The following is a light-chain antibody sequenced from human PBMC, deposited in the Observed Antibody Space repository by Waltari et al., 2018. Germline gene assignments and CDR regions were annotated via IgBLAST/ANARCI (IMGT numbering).Light chain of an antibody. Sequence: EIVMTQSPATLSVPPGERATLSFRASQSVSSNLAWYQQKPGQAPRLLIYCASTRATGIPARFSGGWSGTQFTLTISSMQSEDFAVYYCQQYNNWPRTFGQGTKVEIK. CDR2: CAS. CDR1: QSVSSN. CDR3: QQYNNWPRT. J-gene: IGKJ1*01. V-gene: IGKV3-15*01.